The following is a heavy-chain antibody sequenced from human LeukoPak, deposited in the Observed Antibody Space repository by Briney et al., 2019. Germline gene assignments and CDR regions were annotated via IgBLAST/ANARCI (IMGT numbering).Heavy chain of an antibody. CDR1: GYSFTSYW. V-gene: IGHV5-51*01. Sequence: GESLKISCKGSGYSFTSYWIGWVRQMPGKGLEWMGVIYPGDSDTRYSPSFQGQVTISADKSISTAYLQWSSLKASDTAMYYCARHVSYYDSSGYADYWGQGTLVTVSS. D-gene: IGHD3-22*01. CDR2: IYPGDSDT. CDR3: ARHVSYYDSSGYADY. J-gene: IGHJ4*02.